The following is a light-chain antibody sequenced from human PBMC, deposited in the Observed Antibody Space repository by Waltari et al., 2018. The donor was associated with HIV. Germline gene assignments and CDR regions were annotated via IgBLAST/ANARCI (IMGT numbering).Light chain of an antibody. Sequence: SSELTQDPHVSVAMGPAVNIACQGDSRRTKYATWYQQKPGQAPVLVFYGTNHRPSGIAGRVSGSTSRDTASLTITGAQAEDEADYYCCSMVSSNTRVFGGGTKLTVL. CDR2: GTN. CDR3: CSMVSSNTRV. CDR1: SRRTKY. V-gene: IGLV3-19*01. J-gene: IGLJ2*01.